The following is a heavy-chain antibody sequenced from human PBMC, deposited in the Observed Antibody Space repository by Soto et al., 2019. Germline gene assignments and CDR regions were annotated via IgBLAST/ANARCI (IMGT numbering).Heavy chain of an antibody. J-gene: IGHJ6*02. V-gene: IGHV1-18*01. D-gene: IGHD3-16*01. Sequence: QVQLVQSGDEVKKPGASVKVSCKASGYIFVNYGIAWVRQAPGQGLEWMGWISPYTGNTHSATKVQGRLTMPTDTSTSTAYVDLGSLPSDDTAVYYCVMVDNYVTPTPQDVWGQGTTVTVSS. CDR3: VMVDNYVTPTPQDV. CDR1: GYIFVNYG. CDR2: ISPYTGNT.